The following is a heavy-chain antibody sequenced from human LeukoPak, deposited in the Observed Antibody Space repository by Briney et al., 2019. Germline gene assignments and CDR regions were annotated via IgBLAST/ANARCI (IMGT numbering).Heavy chain of an antibody. CDR1: VFTFTNYA. J-gene: IGHJ3*02. Sequence: GGSLRLSCAASVFTFTNYAMSWVRQAPGKGLEWVSGITSGGSAFYADSVKGRFTTSRDNSKNTLYLQMNSLRAEDTAIYYRAKEQAAAAVPAFDIWGQGTMVTVSS. CDR3: AKEQAAAAVPAFDI. D-gene: IGHD2-2*01. V-gene: IGHV3-23*01. CDR2: ITSGGSA.